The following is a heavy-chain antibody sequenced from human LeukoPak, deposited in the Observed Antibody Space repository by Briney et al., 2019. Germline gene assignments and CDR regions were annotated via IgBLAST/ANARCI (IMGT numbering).Heavy chain of an antibody. D-gene: IGHD6-6*01. CDR3: ARGPSIAARPYYFDY. CDR1: GYTFTSYY. V-gene: IGHV1-46*01. CDR2: INPSGGST. Sequence: VASVKVSCKASGYTFTSYYMHWVRQAPGQGLEWMGIINPSGGSTSYAQKFQGRVTMTRDTSTSTVYTELSSLRSEDTAVYYCARGPSIAARPYYFDYWGQGTLVTVSS. J-gene: IGHJ4*02.